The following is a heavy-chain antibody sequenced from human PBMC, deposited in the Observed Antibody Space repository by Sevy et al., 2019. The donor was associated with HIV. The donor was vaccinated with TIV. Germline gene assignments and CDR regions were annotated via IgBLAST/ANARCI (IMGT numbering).Heavy chain of an antibody. CDR1: GYTFRSYG. CDR3: ARDGMLIRGMVISRNHYYSGMDV. D-gene: IGHD3-3*01. J-gene: IGHJ6*02. CDR2: ISGYNGNT. Sequence: ASVKVSCKASGYTFRSYGISWVRQAPGQGPEWMRWISGYNGNTKFAQRVQDRVTMTTDSSTSTAYMELRSLRSDDTATYYCARDGMLIRGMVISRNHYYSGMDVWGQGTTVTVSS. V-gene: IGHV1-18*01.